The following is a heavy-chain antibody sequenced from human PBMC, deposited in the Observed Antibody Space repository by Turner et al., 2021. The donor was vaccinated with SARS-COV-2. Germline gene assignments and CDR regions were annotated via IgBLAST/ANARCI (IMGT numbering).Heavy chain of an antibody. CDR2: IYYSGSA. CDR3: ARLMDTAMDYYGTDV. CDR1: GGSISSSSYY. V-gene: IGHV4-39*01. D-gene: IGHD5-18*01. J-gene: IGHJ6*02. Sequence: QLQLQESGPGLVKPSETLSPTCPVSGGSISSSSYYWGWIRQPPGKGLEWIGNIYYSGSAYYNPSLKSRVTISVDPSKNQFSLKLTSVTAADTAVYYCARLMDTAMDYYGTDVWGQGTTVTVSS.